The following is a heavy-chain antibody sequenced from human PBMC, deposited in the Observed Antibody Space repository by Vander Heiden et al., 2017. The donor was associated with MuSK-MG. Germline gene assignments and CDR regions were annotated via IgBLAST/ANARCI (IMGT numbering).Heavy chain of an antibody. CDR2: IYYSGST. D-gene: IGHD6-19*01. J-gene: IGHJ4*02. Sequence: QVQLQESGPGLGKPSGTLSLTCTVSGGSVSSGSYYWSWIRQPPGKGLEWIGYIYYSGSTNYNPSLNRRVTISVDTSKNQFSLKLSSVTAADTAVEYCARDVRDSSGWGVGGFSDWGQGTMVTVCS. V-gene: IGHV4-61*01. CDR1: GGSVSSGSYY. CDR3: ARDVRDSSGWGVGGFSD.